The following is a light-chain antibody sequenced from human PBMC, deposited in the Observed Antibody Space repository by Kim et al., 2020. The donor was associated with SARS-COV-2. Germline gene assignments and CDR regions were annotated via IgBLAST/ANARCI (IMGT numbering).Light chain of an antibody. CDR1: QIVSSSY. V-gene: IGKV3-20*01. J-gene: IGKJ4*01. CDR3: QQYGSSPLT. CDR2: GAS. Sequence: SPGEIATLSCRASQIVSSSYLAWYQQKPGQAPRLLIYGASSRATGIPDRFSGSGSGTDFTLTISRLEPEDFAVYYCQQYGSSPLTFGGGTKVDIK.